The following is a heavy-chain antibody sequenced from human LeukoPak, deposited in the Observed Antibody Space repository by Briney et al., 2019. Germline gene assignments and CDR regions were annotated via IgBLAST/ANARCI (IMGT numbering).Heavy chain of an antibody. CDR2: IYSSGST. D-gene: IGHD3-3*01. CDR3: ARGSWRFDP. V-gene: IGHV4-59*01. J-gene: IGHJ5*02. Sequence: SETLSLTCTVSGDSIDSYYWSWIRQPPGKGLEWIGYIYSSGSTNYNPSLKSRVTISVDTSKNQFSLKLSSVTAADTAEYYCARGSWRFDPWGQGTLVTVSS. CDR1: GDSIDSYY.